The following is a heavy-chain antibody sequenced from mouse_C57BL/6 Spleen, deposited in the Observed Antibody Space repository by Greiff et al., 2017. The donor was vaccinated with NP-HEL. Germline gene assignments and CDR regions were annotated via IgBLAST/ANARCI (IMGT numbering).Heavy chain of an antibody. J-gene: IGHJ4*01. Sequence: VQLQQPGTELVKPGASVKLSCKASGYTFTSYWMHWVKQRPGQGLEWIGNINPSNGGTNYNEKFKSKATLTVDKSSSTAYMQLSSLTSEDSAVYYCARWGSNYPYYYAMDYWGQGTSVTVSS. D-gene: IGHD2-5*01. V-gene: IGHV1-53*01. CDR2: INPSNGGT. CDR1: GYTFTSYW. CDR3: ARWGSNYPYYYAMDY.